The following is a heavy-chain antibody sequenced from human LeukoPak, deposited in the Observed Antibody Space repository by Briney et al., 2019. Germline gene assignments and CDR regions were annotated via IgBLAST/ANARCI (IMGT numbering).Heavy chain of an antibody. CDR3: ARTDGAAREYYFDY. CDR1: GGSISSYY. Sequence: SETLSLTCTASGGSISSYYWSWIRQPPGKGLEWIGYIYYSGSTNYNPSLKSRVTISVDTSKNQFSLKLSSVTAADTAVYYCARTDGAAREYYFDYWGQGTLVTVSS. J-gene: IGHJ4*02. V-gene: IGHV4-59*01. CDR2: IYYSGST. D-gene: IGHD6-6*01.